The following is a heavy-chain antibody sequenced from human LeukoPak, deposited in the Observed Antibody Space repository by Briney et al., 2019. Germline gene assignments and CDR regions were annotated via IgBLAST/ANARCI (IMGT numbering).Heavy chain of an antibody. Sequence: GGSLRLSCAASGFSFRSHGMNWVRQAPGKGLEWVSGISSRGDITYYKDSVRGRFTISRDNFKNTVSLQLNSLRAEDTAMYYCARVKYGDYLPSFDYWGQGTLVTVSS. CDR2: ISSRGDIT. J-gene: IGHJ4*02. D-gene: IGHD4-17*01. CDR3: ARVKYGDYLPSFDY. V-gene: IGHV3-23*01. CDR1: GFSFRSHG.